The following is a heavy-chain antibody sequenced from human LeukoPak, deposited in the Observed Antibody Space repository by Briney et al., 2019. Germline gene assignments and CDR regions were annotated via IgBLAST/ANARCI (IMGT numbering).Heavy chain of an antibody. CDR2: ISWNSGSI. CDR1: GFTFDDYA. CDR3: AKDIESGIAAAGFDY. V-gene: IGHV3-9*03. Sequence: TGGSLRLSCAASGFTFDDYAMHWVRQAPGKGLEWVSGISWNSGSIGYADSVKGRFTISRDNAKNSLYLQMNSLRAEDMALYYCAKDIESGIAAAGFDYWGQGTLVTVSS. J-gene: IGHJ4*02. D-gene: IGHD6-13*01.